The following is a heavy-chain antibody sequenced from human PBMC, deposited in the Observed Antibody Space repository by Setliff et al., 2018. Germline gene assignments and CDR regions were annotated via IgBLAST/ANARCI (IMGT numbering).Heavy chain of an antibody. CDR2: ISAYNGNT. CDR3: ERLVRYCTQRACQRTQDADL. D-gene: IGHD2-8*01. V-gene: IGHV1-18*04. CDR1: GYTFANSI. J-gene: IGHJ5*02. Sequence: SVKVSCKASGYTFANSIVSWVRQAPGQGLEGMGWISAYNGNTHIKEKFQGRVSMTTDTSTNTGYMELRNLTPDDTAVYFCERLVRYCTQRACQRTQDADLWGQGTQVTVS.